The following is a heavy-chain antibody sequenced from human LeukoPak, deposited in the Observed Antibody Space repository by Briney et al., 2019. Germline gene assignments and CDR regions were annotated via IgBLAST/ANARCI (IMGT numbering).Heavy chain of an antibody. CDR1: GFTFNTYA. CDR2: INHNGNVN. CDR3: AREGGYVSLDY. V-gene: IGHV3-7*01. J-gene: IGHJ4*02. D-gene: IGHD5-12*01. Sequence: GGSLRLSCAASGFTFNTYAMNWARQAPGKGLEWVASINHNGNVNYYVDSVKGRFTISRDNAKNSLYLQMNSLRAEDTAVYYCAREGGYVSLDYWGQGTLVTVSS.